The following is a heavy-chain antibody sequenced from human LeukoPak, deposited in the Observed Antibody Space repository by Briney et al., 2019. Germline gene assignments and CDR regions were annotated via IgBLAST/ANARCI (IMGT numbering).Heavy chain of an antibody. V-gene: IGHV3-30-3*02. CDR3: AKEQDSCDV. CDR1: GFNLRGNA. J-gene: IGHJ3*01. Sequence: PGGSLRLSCAASGFNLRGNALQWIRQAPGKGLECVAVKAYDGREFYSESVKGRFTISSDNSKNTFYLQMNSLTIEDTAMCYCAKEQDSCDVWGQGTMVTVS. CDR2: KAYDGRE.